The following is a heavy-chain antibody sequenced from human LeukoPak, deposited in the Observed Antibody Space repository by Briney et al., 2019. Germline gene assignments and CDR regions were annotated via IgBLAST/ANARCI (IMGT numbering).Heavy chain of an antibody. J-gene: IGHJ4*02. CDR2: IYSDGST. CDR3: ARDNSDSSASHY. D-gene: IGHD3-22*01. Sequence: GGSLRLSCAASGFTVRSNYMSWVRQAPGRGLEWVSIIYSDGSTYYADSVKGRFTISRDNSKNTLYLQMNSLRVEDTAMYYCARDNSDSSASHYWGQGTLVTVSS. CDR1: GFTVRSNY. V-gene: IGHV3-53*01.